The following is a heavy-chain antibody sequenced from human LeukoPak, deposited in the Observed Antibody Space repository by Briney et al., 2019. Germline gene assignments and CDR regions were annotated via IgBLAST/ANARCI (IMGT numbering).Heavy chain of an antibody. CDR3: ARFDIVVVPAAIGWFDP. J-gene: IGHJ5*02. D-gene: IGHD2-2*01. V-gene: IGHV4-4*02. CDR1: GGSISSSNW. Sequence: SGTLSLTCAVSGGSISSSNWWSWVRQPPGKGLEWIGEIYHSGSTNYNPSLKSRVTISVDKSKNQFSLKLSSVTAADTAVYYCARFDIVVVPAAIGWFDPCGQGTLVTVSS. CDR2: IYHSGST.